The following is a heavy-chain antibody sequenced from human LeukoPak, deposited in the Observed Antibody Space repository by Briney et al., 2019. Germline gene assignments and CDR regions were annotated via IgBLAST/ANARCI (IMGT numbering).Heavy chain of an antibody. CDR1: GGSISSYY. V-gene: IGHV4-59*08. CDR2: IYYSGST. CDR3: ARQIALAGNYYSYYGLDV. D-gene: IGHD6-19*01. J-gene: IGHJ6*02. Sequence: SETLSLTCTVSGGSISSYYWNWIRQPPGKGLEWIGSIYYSGSTYYNPSLKSRVTISADASKNHFSLKLSSVTAADTAVYFCARQIALAGNYYSYYGLDVWGQGTTVSVSS.